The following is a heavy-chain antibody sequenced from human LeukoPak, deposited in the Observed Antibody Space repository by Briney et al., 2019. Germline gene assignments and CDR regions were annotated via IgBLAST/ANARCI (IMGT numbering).Heavy chain of an antibody. D-gene: IGHD5-12*01. CDR1: GYTFTSYD. J-gene: IGHJ3*02. V-gene: IGHV1-8*01. CDR3: VLPSGYDDAFDI. CDR2: MNPNSGNT. Sequence: ASVKVSCKASGYTFTSYDINWVRQATGQGLEWMGWMNPNSGNTGYAQKFQGRVTMTRNTSISTAYMELSSLRSEDTAVYYCVLPSGYDDAFDIWGQGTMVTVSS.